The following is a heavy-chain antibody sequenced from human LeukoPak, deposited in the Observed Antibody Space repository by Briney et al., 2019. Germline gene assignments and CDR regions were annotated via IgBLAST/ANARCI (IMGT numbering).Heavy chain of an antibody. Sequence: GGSLRLSCAASEFIFSDYAMGWVRQAPGKGLEWVSTIDKTTYPTFYADSVKGRFTISRDNSKNTLYLQMNSLRTEDTAVYFCAKFEGATIPGWFNDYWGQGSLVTVSS. CDR1: EFIFSDYA. CDR3: AKFEGATIPGWFNDY. CDR2: IDKTTYPT. V-gene: IGHV3-23*05. J-gene: IGHJ4*02. D-gene: IGHD6-19*01.